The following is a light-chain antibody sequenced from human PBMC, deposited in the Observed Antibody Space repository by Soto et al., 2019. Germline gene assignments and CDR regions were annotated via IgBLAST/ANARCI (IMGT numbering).Light chain of an antibody. CDR2: YAS. Sequence: VLTQSPATLFLSPGERATLSCRASQTVSRSLAWYQQKPGQAPRHLIYYASNRATGIPARFSGRRFRTDYTLTISSLEPEDFAVYYCQQRSTWPLFTFGGGTKVEI. J-gene: IGKJ4*01. CDR1: QTVSRS. V-gene: IGKV3-11*01. CDR3: QQRSTWPLFT.